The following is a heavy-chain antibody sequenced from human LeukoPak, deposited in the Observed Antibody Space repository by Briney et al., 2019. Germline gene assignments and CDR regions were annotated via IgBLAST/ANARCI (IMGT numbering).Heavy chain of an antibody. CDR1: GFTFSSYA. CDR2: ISGSGGST. D-gene: IGHD5-18*01. J-gene: IGHJ4*02. Sequence: GGSLRLSCAASGFTFSSYAMSWVRQAPGKGLEWVSAISGSGGSTYYADSVKGRLTISRDNSKNTLYLQMNSLRAEDTAVYYCAKDRSGYGYGYWGQGTLVTVSS. V-gene: IGHV3-23*01. CDR3: AKDRSGYGYGY.